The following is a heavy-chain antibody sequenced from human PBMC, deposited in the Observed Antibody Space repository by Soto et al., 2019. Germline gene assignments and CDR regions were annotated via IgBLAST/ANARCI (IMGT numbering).Heavy chain of an antibody. CDR1: GGSISSYY. V-gene: IGHV4-59*01. Sequence: PSETLSLTCTVSGGSISSYYWSWIRQPPGKGLEWIGYIYYSGSTNYNPSLKSRVTISVDTSKNQFSLKLSSVTAADTAVYYCARQVVVRGVIITTNWFDPWGQGTLVTVSS. CDR3: ARQVVVRGVIITTNWFDP. D-gene: IGHD3-10*01. J-gene: IGHJ5*02. CDR2: IYYSGST.